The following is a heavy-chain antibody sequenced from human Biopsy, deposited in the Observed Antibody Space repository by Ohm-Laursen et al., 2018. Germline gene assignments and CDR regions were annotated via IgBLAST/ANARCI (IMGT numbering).Heavy chain of an antibody. CDR3: SKRDLSGTSPV. J-gene: IGHJ6*02. CDR1: GGPFGINSHY. V-gene: IGHV4-39*01. Sequence: ETLSLTCTVSGGPFGINSHYWIWIRQPPGKGLEWIASIYYGGTTHYNASLQGRVTISVDQPKNQFSLRLTSVTAADTAVYYCSKRDLSGTSPVWGQGTTVTVSS. D-gene: IGHD1-26*01. CDR2: IYYGGTT.